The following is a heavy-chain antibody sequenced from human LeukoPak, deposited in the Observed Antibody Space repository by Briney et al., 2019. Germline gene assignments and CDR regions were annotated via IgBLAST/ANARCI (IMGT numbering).Heavy chain of an antibody. CDR3: ARQVHSGAPDDAFDI. D-gene: IGHD1-26*01. Sequence: ASVKVSCKASGGTFSSYAIGWVRQAPGQGLEWMGGIIPIFGTANYAQKFQGRVTITADESTSTAYMELSSLRSEDTAVYYCARQVHSGAPDDAFDIWGQGTMVTVSS. CDR1: GGTFSSYA. V-gene: IGHV1-69*13. CDR2: IIPIFGTA. J-gene: IGHJ3*02.